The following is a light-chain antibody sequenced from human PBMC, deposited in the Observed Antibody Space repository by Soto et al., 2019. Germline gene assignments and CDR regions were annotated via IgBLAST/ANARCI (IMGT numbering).Light chain of an antibody. J-gene: IGKJ5*01. CDR3: QQYDNLPIT. CDR1: QDISKY. V-gene: IGKV1-33*01. Sequence: DIQMTRSPSSMSESVGDRVTITCQASQDISKYLNWNQQKPGKAPKLLSYDASNLETGVPSRFSGSGSGTDFTFTISSLQPEDIATYYCQQYDNLPITFGQGTRLEIK. CDR2: DAS.